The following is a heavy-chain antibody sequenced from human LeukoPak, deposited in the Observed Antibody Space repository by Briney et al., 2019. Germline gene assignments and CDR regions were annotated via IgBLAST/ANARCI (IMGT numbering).Heavy chain of an antibody. V-gene: IGHV1-2*06. CDR1: GYTFTGYY. CDR2: INPNSGGT. Sequence: ASVKVSCKASGYTFTGYYMHWVRQAPGQGLEWMGRINPNSGGTNYAQKFQGRVTMTRDTSISTAYMELSRLRSDDTAVYYCARGWNYYGSGSYLYYFDYWGQGTLVTVSS. D-gene: IGHD3-10*01. CDR3: ARGWNYYGSGSYLYYFDY. J-gene: IGHJ4*02.